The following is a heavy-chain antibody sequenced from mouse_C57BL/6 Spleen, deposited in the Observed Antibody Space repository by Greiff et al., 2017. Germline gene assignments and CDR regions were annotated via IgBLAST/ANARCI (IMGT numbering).Heavy chain of an antibody. CDR2: IYPGDGDT. J-gene: IGHJ4*01. Sequence: VMLVESGAELVKPGASVKISCTASGYAFSSYWMNWVKQRPGKGLEWIGQIYPGDGDTNYNGKFKGKATLTADKSSSTAYMQLSSLTSEGSAVYFCARGGPFYAMDYWGQGTSVTVSS. CDR3: ARGGPFYAMDY. CDR1: GYAFSSYW. V-gene: IGHV1-80*01.